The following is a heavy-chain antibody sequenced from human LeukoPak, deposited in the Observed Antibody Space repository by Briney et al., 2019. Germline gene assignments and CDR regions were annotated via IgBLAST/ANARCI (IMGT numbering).Heavy chain of an antibody. CDR1: GFAFSSYS. D-gene: IGHD3-9*01. Sequence: GGSLRLSCAASGFAFSSYSMNWVRQAPGKGLEWVSSISSSSSYIYYADSVKGRFTISRDNAKNSLYLQMNSLRAEDTAVYYCARDHHYDILTGYPWDYYYGMDVWGKGTTVTVSS. CDR3: ARDHHYDILTGYPWDYYYGMDV. V-gene: IGHV3-21*01. CDR2: ISSSSSYI. J-gene: IGHJ6*04.